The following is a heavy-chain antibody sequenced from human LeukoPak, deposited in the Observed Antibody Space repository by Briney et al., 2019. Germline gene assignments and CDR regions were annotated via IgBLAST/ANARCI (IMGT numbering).Heavy chain of an antibody. D-gene: IGHD6-19*01. Sequence: GGSLRPSCAVSGSTFSNYWMNWVRQAPGKGLEWVANIKQDGSEKYYVDSVKGRFTISRDNAKNSLYLQMNSLRAEDTAVYYCARDSSSSGWFGYLDYWGQGTLVTVSS. CDR1: GSTFSNYW. CDR2: IKQDGSEK. V-gene: IGHV3-7*01. CDR3: ARDSSSSGWFGYLDY. J-gene: IGHJ4*02.